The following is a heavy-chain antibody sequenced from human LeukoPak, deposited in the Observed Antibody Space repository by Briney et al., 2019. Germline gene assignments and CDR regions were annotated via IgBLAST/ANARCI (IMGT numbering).Heavy chain of an antibody. CDR2: IYTSGST. CDR3: ARDEPSGWYMDY. CDR1: GGSISSYY. V-gene: IGHV4-4*07. D-gene: IGHD6-19*01. J-gene: IGHJ4*02. Sequence: SETLSLTCTVSGGSISSYYWSWIRQPAGKVLEWIGRIYTSGSTNYNPSLKSRVTMSVDTSKNQFSLKLSSVTAADTAVYYCARDEPSGWYMDYWGQGTLVTVSS.